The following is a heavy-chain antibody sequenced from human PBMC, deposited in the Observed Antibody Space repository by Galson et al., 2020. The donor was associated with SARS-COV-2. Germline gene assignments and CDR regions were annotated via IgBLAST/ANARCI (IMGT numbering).Heavy chain of an antibody. V-gene: IGHV4-39*01. J-gene: IGHJ5*02. CDR3: ARRTVVYARTAENWFDP. Sequence: SETLSLTCTVSGGSISSSSYYWGWIRQPPGKGLEWIGSIYYSGSTYYNPSLKSRVTISVDTSKNQFSLKLSSVTAADTAVYYCARRTVVYARTAENWFDPWGQGTLVTVSS. CDR2: IYYSGST. D-gene: IGHD2-8*02. CDR1: GGSISSSSYY.